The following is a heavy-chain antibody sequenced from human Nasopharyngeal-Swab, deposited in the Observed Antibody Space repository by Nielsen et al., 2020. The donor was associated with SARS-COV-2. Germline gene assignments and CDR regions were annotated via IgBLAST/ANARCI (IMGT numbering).Heavy chain of an antibody. D-gene: IGHD2-2*01. CDR3: AKVEGIVPQGGYYYDMDV. J-gene: IGHJ6*02. Sequence: SLKISCAASGFTFDDYAMHWVRQAPGKGLEWVSGISWNSGSIGYADSVKGRFTISRDNAKNSLYLQMNSLRAEDTALYYCAKVEGIVPQGGYYYDMDVWGQGTTVTVSS. CDR1: GFTFDDYA. CDR2: ISWNSGSI. V-gene: IGHV3-9*01.